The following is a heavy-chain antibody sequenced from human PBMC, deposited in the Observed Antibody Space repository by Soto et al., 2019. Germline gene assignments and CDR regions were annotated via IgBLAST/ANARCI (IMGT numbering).Heavy chain of an antibody. V-gene: IGHV3-73*01. J-gene: IGHJ4*02. CDR2: IRSKTNSYAT. Sequence: GGSLRLSCAASGFTFSGSAMHWVRQASGKGLEWVGRIRSKTNSYATAYAASVKGRFTISRDDSKNTAYLQMNSLKTEDTAVYYCTRLAGDYYDSSGLSYDYWGQGTLVTVS. CDR3: TRLAGDYYDSSGLSYDY. D-gene: IGHD3-22*01. CDR1: GFTFSGSA.